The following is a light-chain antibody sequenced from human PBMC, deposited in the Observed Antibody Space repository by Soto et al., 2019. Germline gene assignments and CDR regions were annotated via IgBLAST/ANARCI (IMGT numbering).Light chain of an antibody. CDR1: SSTFANNY. CDR2: RTD. V-gene: IGLV1-47*01. Sequence: QSALTQPPSVSGTPGQRVSISCSGDSSTFANNYVHWYQQVPGAAPKLLMYRTDQPPSGVPERFSGSKSGTSASLTISGLRPEDEAQYYCAAYTGNWNGPVFGGGTKLTVL. CDR3: AAYTGNWNGPV. J-gene: IGLJ2*01.